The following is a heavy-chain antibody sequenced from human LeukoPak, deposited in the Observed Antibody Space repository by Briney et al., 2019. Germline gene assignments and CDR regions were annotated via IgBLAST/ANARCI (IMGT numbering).Heavy chain of an antibody. CDR1: GFTFSSYW. CDR2: IKSRTDGGTT. V-gene: IGHV3-15*01. J-gene: IGHJ6*03. Sequence: GGSLRLSCAASGFTFSSYWMSWVRQAPGKGLEWVGRIKSRTDGGTTDYAAPVKGRFTISRDDSKNTLYLQMNSLKTEDTAVYYCTTVQYGYGMDYYYYMDVWGKGTTVTVSS. D-gene: IGHD5-18*01. CDR3: TTVQYGYGMDYYYYMDV.